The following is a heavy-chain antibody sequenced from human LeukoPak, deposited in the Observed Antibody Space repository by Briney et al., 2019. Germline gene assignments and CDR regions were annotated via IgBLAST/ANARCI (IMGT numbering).Heavy chain of an antibody. CDR3: AKGSDTSSWYRGFFDC. CDR2: ISGSGSNT. Sequence: GGSLRLSCAASGFTFSGYAMSWVRQAPGKGLEWVSTISGSGSNTNYADSVKGRLTISRDNSKNTLYLQINSLRAEDTAVYYCAKGSDTSSWYRGFFDCWGQGTLVTVSS. CDR1: GFTFSGYA. V-gene: IGHV3-23*01. J-gene: IGHJ4*02. D-gene: IGHD6-13*01.